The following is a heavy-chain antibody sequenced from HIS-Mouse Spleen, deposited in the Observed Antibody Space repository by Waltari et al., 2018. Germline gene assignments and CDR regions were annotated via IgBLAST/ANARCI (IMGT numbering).Heavy chain of an antibody. CDR2: IYYSGST. J-gene: IGHJ4*02. CDR1: GGSISSSSYY. Sequence: QLQLQESGPGLVKPSETLSLTCTVSGGSISSSSYYWGWIRQPPGKGLEWIGSIYYSGSTYYNPSLKSRVTISVDTSKNQFSLKLGSVTAADTAVYYCARDPRWNDGIDYWGQGTLVTVSS. CDR3: ARDPRWNDGIDY. D-gene: IGHD1-1*01. V-gene: IGHV4-39*07.